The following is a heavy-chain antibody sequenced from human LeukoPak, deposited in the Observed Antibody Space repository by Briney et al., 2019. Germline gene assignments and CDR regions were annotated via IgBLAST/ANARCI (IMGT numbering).Heavy chain of an antibody. CDR2: FDPEDGET. CDR1: GYTLTELS. Sequence: PGASVKVSCKVSGYTLTELSMHWVRQAPGKGLEWMGGFDPEDGETIYAQKFQGRVTMTEDTSTDTAYMELSSLRSEDTAVYYCATIRRPRYYGDYRLGAFDIWGQGTMVTVSS. D-gene: IGHD4-17*01. J-gene: IGHJ3*02. V-gene: IGHV1-24*01. CDR3: ATIRRPRYYGDYRLGAFDI.